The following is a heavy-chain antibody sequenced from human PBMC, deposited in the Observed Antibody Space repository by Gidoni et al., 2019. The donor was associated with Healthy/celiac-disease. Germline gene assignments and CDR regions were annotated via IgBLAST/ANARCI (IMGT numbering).Heavy chain of an antibody. CDR2: IKQDGSEK. Sequence: EVQLVESGGGLVQPGGSLRLSCAASGFTFSSYWMSWVRQAPGKGLEWVANIKQDGSEKYYVDSVKGRFTISRDNAKNSLYLQMNSLRAEDTAVYYCARDQLERYSAAFDIWGQGTMVTVSS. V-gene: IGHV3-7*03. CDR3: ARDQLERYSAAFDI. J-gene: IGHJ3*02. CDR1: GFTFSSYW. D-gene: IGHD1-1*01.